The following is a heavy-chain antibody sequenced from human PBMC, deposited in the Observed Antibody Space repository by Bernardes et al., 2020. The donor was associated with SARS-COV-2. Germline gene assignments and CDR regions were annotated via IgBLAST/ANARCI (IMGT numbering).Heavy chain of an antibody. CDR1: GYTLTELS. CDR3: ATWPAIFGVSYIDY. D-gene: IGHD3-3*01. Sequence: VSVTVSCKVSGYTLTELSMHWVRQAPGKGLEWMGGFDPEDGETIHAQKFQGRVTMTEDTSTDTAYMELSSLRSEDTAVYYCATWPAIFGVSYIDYWGQGTLVTVSS. J-gene: IGHJ4*02. V-gene: IGHV1-24*01. CDR2: FDPEDGET.